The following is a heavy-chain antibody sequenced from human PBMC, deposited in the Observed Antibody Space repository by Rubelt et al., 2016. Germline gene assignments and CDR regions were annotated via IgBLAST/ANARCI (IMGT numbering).Heavy chain of an antibody. D-gene: IGHD4-11*01. J-gene: IGHJ4*02. Sequence: VRQAPGKGLEWVANIKQDGSEKYYVDSVKGRFTISGDNAKNSLYLQMNSLRAEDTAVYYCARGYYSNSFDYWGQGTLVTVSS. V-gene: IGHV3-7*04. CDR2: IKQDGSEK. CDR3: ARGYYSNSFDY.